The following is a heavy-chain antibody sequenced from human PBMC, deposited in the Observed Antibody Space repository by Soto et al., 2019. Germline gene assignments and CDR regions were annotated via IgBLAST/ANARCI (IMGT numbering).Heavy chain of an antibody. CDR2: INHSGST. V-gene: IGHV4-34*01. D-gene: IGHD5-18*01. J-gene: IGHJ4*02. CDR3: ARSRIQLWENFDY. CDR1: GGSFSGYY. Sequence: SETLSLTCAVYGGSFSGYYWSWIRQPPGKGLEWIGEINHSGSTNYNPSLKSQVTISVDTSKNQFSLKLSSVTAADTAVYYCARSRIQLWENFDYWGQGTLVNVSS.